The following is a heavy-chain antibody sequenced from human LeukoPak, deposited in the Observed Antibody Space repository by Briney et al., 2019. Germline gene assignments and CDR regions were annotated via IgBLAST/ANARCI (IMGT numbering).Heavy chain of an antibody. Sequence: GGSLRLSCAASGFTFSIYAMSWVRQAPGKGLEWVSGVNGNGGSTSYADSVKGRFTIFRDNSKNTVYLQMNSLRVEDTAVHYCAKSLYGGCDYWGQGTVVTVSS. CDR3: AKSLYGGCDY. J-gene: IGHJ4*02. D-gene: IGHD3-16*02. CDR2: VNGNGGST. V-gene: IGHV3-23*01. CDR1: GFTFSIYA.